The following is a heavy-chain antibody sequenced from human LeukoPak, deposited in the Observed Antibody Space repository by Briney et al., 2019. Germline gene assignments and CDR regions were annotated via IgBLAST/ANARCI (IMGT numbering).Heavy chain of an antibody. J-gene: IGHJ4*02. Sequence: GGSLRLSCAASGFTFSSYAMHWVRQAPGKGLEWVAVISYDGSNKYYADSVKGRFTISRDNSKNTLYLQMNSLRAEDTAVYYCARDGPPLTYYYDSSGYSYFDYWGQGTLVTVSS. D-gene: IGHD3-22*01. V-gene: IGHV3-30*04. CDR2: ISYDGSNK. CDR3: ARDGPPLTYYYDSSGYSYFDY. CDR1: GFTFSSYA.